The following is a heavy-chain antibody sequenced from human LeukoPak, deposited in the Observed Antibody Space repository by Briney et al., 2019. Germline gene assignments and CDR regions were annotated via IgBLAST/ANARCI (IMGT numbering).Heavy chain of an antibody. V-gene: IGHV3-11*01. CDR1: GFTFSDYY. Sequence: KSGGSLRLSCAASGFTFSDYYMSWIRQAPGKGLEWVSYIGTSDDSIYYADSVKGRFTISRDNAKNSLYLQMNGLATEDSAVYYCARDDPAYCGRTSCRSLDYWGQGTLVTVSS. D-gene: IGHD2-2*01. CDR3: ARDDPAYCGRTSCRSLDY. J-gene: IGHJ4*02. CDR2: IGTSDDSI.